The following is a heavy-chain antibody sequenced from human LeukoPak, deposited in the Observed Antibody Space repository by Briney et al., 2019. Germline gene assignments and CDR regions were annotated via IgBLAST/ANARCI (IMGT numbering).Heavy chain of an antibody. CDR3: ARAGDIVVVPAAITSDGAFDI. J-gene: IGHJ3*02. V-gene: IGHV4-31*03. CDR2: IYYSGST. D-gene: IGHD2-2*02. Sequence: PSETLSLTCTVSGGSISSGGYYWSWIRQHPGKGLEWIGYIYYSGSTYDNPSLKRRVTISVDTSKNQFSLKLSSVTAADTAGYYCARAGDIVVVPAAITSDGAFDIWGQGTMVTVSS. CDR1: GGSISSGGYY.